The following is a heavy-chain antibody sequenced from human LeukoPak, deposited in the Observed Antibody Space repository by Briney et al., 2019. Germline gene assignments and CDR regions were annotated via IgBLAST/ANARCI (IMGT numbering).Heavy chain of an antibody. CDR2: VYYTGST. V-gene: IGHV4-59*08. J-gene: IGHJ4*02. D-gene: IGHD2-21*02. Sequence: PSETLSLTCSVSGGSVSSYYWSWIRQPPGKGLEWIGYVYYTGSTNYNPSLKSRVTMFEDKSKNQFSLRLYSVTAADTAVYYCAGLVVVTATIDYWGQGTLVTVSS. CDR1: GGSVSSYY. CDR3: AGLVVVTATIDY.